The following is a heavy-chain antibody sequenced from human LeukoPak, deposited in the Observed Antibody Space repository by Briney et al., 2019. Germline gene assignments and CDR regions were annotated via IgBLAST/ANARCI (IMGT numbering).Heavy chain of an antibody. Sequence: SETLPLTCTVSGGFIIGHYWSWIRQSPGRELAWIAYIYSHENTNYSPSLLGRATISEVTSKNQVSQKVRSVTTADPAVYYCARQTRYNGNHYFDYWGQGILVTVSS. V-gene: IGHV4-4*09. D-gene: IGHD1-14*01. CDR1: GGFIIGHY. CDR3: ARQTRYNGNHYFDY. J-gene: IGHJ4*02. CDR2: IYSHENT.